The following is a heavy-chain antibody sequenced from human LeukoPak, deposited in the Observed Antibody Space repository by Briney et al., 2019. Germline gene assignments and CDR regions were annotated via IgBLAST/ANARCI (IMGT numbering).Heavy chain of an antibody. CDR1: GVSISSSNW. Sequence: PSETLSLTCAVSGVSISSSNWWSWVRQPPGKGLEWIGEIYHSGSTNYNPSLKSRVTISVDKSKNQFSLKLSSVTAADTAVYYCARDGADYGDYAYFDYWGQGTLVTVSS. CDR2: IYHSGST. V-gene: IGHV4-4*02. D-gene: IGHD4-17*01. J-gene: IGHJ4*02. CDR3: ARDGADYGDYAYFDY.